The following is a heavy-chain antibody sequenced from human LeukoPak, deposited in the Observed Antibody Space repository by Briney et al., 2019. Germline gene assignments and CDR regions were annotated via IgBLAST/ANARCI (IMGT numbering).Heavy chain of an antibody. CDR2: ISAYNGNT. J-gene: IGHJ1*01. D-gene: IGHD2-2*01. CDR3: ARDLIVPAAGYFQH. CDR1: GYTFTSYG. Sequence: ASVKVSCKASGYTFTSYGISWVRQAPGQGLEWMGWISAYNGNTNYAQKLQGRVTMTTDTSTSTAYMELRSLRSDDTAVYYRARDLIVPAAGYFQHWGQGTLVTVSS. V-gene: IGHV1-18*01.